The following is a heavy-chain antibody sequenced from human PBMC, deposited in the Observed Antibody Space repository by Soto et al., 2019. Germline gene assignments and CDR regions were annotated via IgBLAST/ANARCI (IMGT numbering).Heavy chain of an antibody. CDR1: GGSVSSGSYY. CDR2: IYYSGST. V-gene: IGHV4-61*01. Sequence: SETLSLTCTVSGGSVSSGSYYWSWIRQPPGKGLEWIGYIYYSGSTNYNPSLKSRVTISVDTSKNQFSLKLSSVTAADTAVYYCARGGMVPAATIPPYDYYYYYGMDVWGQGTTVTVSS. CDR3: ARGGMVPAATIPPYDYYYYYGMDV. J-gene: IGHJ6*02. D-gene: IGHD2-2*01.